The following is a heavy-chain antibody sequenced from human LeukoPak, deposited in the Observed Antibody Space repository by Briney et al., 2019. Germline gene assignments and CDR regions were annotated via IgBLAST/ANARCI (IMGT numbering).Heavy chain of an antibody. Sequence: ASVKVSCKASGGTFSSYAISWVRQAPGQGLEWMGGIIPIFGTANYAQKFQGRVTITTDESTSTAYMELSSLRSEDTAVYYCARSRSRVTYFFDYWGQGTLATVSS. J-gene: IGHJ4*02. CDR1: GGTFSSYA. V-gene: IGHV1-69*05. CDR3: ARSRSRVTYFFDY. CDR2: IIPIFGTA. D-gene: IGHD3-16*01.